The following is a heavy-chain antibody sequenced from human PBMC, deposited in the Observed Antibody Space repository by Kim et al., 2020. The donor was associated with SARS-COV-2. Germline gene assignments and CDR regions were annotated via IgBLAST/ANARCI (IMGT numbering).Heavy chain of an antibody. V-gene: IGHV1-46*01. CDR1: GYTFTSYY. Sequence: ASVKVSCKASGYTFTSYYMHWVRQAPGQGLEWMGIINPSGGSTSYAQKFQGRVTMTRDTSTSTVYMELSSLRSEDTAVYYCARESGYSSSWYGGAFDIWGQGTMVTVSS. CDR3: ARESGYSSSWYGGAFDI. J-gene: IGHJ3*02. D-gene: IGHD6-13*01. CDR2: INPSGGST.